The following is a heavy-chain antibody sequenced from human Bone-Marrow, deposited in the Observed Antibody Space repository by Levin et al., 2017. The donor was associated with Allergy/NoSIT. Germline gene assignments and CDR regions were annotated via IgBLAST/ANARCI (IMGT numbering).Heavy chain of an antibody. Sequence: GESLKISCKASGYTFTSYAMNWVRQAPGQGLEWMGWINTNTGNPTYAQGFTGRFVFSLDTSVSTAYLQISSLKAEDTAVYYCARDLFADQNEQLATNFDFWGQGTLVTVSS. V-gene: IGHV7-4-1*02. CDR3: ARDLFADQNEQLATNFDF. CDR2: INTNTGNP. D-gene: IGHD6-6*01. J-gene: IGHJ4*02. CDR1: GYTFTSYA.